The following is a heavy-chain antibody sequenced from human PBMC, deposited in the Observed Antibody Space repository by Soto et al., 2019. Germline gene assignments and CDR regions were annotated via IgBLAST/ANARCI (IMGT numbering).Heavy chain of an antibody. Sequence: QVQLVESGGGLVKPGGSLRLSCAASGFTFSDYYMSWIRQAPGKGLEWVSYISSSSSYTNYADSVKGRFTISRDNAKNSLYLQMNSLRAEDTAVYYCARRRCSGGSCYALTPRFHFDYWGQGTLVTVSS. CDR3: ARRRCSGGSCYALTPRFHFDY. J-gene: IGHJ4*02. CDR2: ISSSSSYT. D-gene: IGHD2-15*01. V-gene: IGHV3-11*06. CDR1: GFTFSDYY.